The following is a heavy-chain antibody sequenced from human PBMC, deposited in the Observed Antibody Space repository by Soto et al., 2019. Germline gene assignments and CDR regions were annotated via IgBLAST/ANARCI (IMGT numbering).Heavy chain of an antibody. D-gene: IGHD3-3*01. J-gene: IGHJ6*02. CDR3: ARDPVRAGVVIISYYYYYGMDV. CDR2: ISSSSSYI. Sequence: GGSLRLSCAASGFTFSSYSMNWVRQAPGKGLEWVSSISSSSSYIYYADSVKGRFTISRDNAKNSLYLQMNSLRAEDTAVYYCARDPVRAGVVIISYYYYYGMDVWGQGTTVTVSS. V-gene: IGHV3-21*01. CDR1: GFTFSSYS.